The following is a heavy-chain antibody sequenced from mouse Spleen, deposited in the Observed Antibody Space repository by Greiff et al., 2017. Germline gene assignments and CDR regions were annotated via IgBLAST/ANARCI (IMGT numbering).Heavy chain of an antibody. V-gene: IGHV1S26*01. CDR1: GYTFTSYT. J-gene: IGHJ2*01. CDR3: RHWEGDY. D-gene: IGHD4-1*01. CDR2: INPSSGYT. Sequence: VQRVESGAELMKPGASVKLSCKATGYTFTSYTMHWVKQRPGQGLEWIGYINPSSGYTNYNQKFKDKATLTADKSSSTAYMQLSSLTSEDSAVYYCRHWEGDYWGQGTTLTVSS.